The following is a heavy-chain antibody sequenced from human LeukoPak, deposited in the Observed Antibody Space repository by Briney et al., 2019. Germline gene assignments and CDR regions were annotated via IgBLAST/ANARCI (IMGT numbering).Heavy chain of an antibody. CDR2: IKQDGSET. Sequence: GRSQRLFWAPSGLTVSSQAMSSVRQAPGKWLEWVAKIKQDGSETYYVDSVKGRFTISRDNAKNSLYLQMNGLRAEDTAAYYCARDYGGNSIDYWGEGPLVSV. D-gene: IGHD4-23*01. CDR3: ARDYGGNSIDY. CDR1: GLTVSSQA. V-gene: IGHV3-7*04. J-gene: IGHJ4*02.